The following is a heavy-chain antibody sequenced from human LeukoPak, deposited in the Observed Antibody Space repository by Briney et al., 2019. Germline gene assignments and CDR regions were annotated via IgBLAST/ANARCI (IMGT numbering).Heavy chain of an antibody. CDR1: GGTFISYA. CDR3: ARVSFSSPNYYYMDV. J-gene: IGHJ6*03. CDR2: IIPIFGTA. Sequence: SVKVSCKASGGTFISYAISWVRQAPGQGLEWMGAIIPIFGTANYAQKFQGRVTITTDESTSTAYMELSSLRSEDTAVYYCARVSFSSPNYYYMDVWGKGTTVTVSS. V-gene: IGHV1-69*05. D-gene: IGHD6-19*01.